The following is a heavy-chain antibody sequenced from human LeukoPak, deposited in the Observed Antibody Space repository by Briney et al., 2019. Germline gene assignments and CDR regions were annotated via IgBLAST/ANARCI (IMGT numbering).Heavy chain of an antibody. D-gene: IGHD1-14*01. CDR3: AKIGPKPDFDI. V-gene: IGHV3-33*06. Sequence: GRSLRLSCAASGFTFSSYGMHWVRQAPGKGLEWVALIWYDGSNKYYADSVKGRFTISRDNSKNTLYLQMNSLRAEDTAVYYCAKIGPKPDFDIWGQGTMVTVSS. CDR2: IWYDGSNK. J-gene: IGHJ3*02. CDR1: GFTFSSYG.